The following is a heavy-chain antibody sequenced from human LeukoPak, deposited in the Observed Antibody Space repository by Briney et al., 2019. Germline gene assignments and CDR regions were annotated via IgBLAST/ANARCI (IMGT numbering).Heavy chain of an antibody. D-gene: IGHD5-18*01. CDR3: ARDTAMYFDY. Sequence: SETLSLTCTVSGGSISSGGYYWSWIRQHPGKGLEWIGYIYYSGSTYYNPSLKSRVTISVDTSKNRFSLKLSSVTAADTAVYYCARDTAMYFDYWGQGTLVTVSS. CDR2: IYYSGST. J-gene: IGHJ4*02. CDR1: GGSISSGGYY. V-gene: IGHV4-31*03.